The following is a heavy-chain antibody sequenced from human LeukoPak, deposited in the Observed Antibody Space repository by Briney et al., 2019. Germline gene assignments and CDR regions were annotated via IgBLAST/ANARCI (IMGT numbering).Heavy chain of an antibody. CDR3: ARVVVALRGAFDP. Sequence: SETLSLTCAVYGGSFSNYYWSWIRQPPGKGLEWIGYIYHSGSTYYNPSLKSRVTISVDRSKNQFSLKLSSVTAADTAVYYCARVVVALRGAFDPWGQGTLVTVSS. CDR1: GGSFSNYY. CDR2: IYHSGST. D-gene: IGHD3-22*01. V-gene: IGHV4-30-2*01. J-gene: IGHJ5*02.